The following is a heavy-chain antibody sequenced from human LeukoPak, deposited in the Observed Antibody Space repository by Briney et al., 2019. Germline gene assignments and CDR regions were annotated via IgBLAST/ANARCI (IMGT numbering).Heavy chain of an antibody. J-gene: IGHJ4*02. CDR1: GAPLRTGGFY. CDR2: FYYTGST. V-gene: IGHV4-39*01. D-gene: IGHD1-26*01. Sequence: KPSETLSLTCTVSGAPLRTGGFYWGWIRQPPRTGLEWIGSFYYTGSTHYNPSLKSRVTISVDMSKNQVSLKLSSVTAADTAVYYCARTHSGTYYGFDYWGQGALVTVSS. CDR3: ARTHSGTYYGFDY.